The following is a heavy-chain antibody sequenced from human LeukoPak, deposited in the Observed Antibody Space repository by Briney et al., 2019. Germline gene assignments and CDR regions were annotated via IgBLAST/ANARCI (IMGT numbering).Heavy chain of an antibody. J-gene: IGHJ4*02. CDR1: GGSFSGYY. CDR3: ARGGGIAVAGIPY. V-gene: IGHV4-34*01. Sequence: SETLSLTCAVYGGSFSGYYWSWIRQPPGKGLEWIGEINHSGSTNCNPSLKSRVTISVDTSKNQFSLKLSSVTAADTAVYYCARGGGIAVAGIPYWGQGTLVTVSS. D-gene: IGHD6-19*01. CDR2: INHSGST.